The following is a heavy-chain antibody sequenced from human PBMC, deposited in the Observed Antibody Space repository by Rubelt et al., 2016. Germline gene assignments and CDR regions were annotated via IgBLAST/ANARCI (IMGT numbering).Heavy chain of an antibody. J-gene: IGHJ6*02. CDR3: ARVQYYYYGMDV. V-gene: IGHV4-39*07. CDR2: YSGST. Sequence: YSGSTYYNPSLKSRVTISVDTSKNQFSLKLSSVTAADTAVYYCARVQYYYYGMDVWGQGTTVTVSS.